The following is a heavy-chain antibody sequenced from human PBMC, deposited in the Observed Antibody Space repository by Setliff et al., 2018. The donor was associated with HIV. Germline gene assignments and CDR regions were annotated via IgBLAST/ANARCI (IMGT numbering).Heavy chain of an antibody. CDR3: VRAPVYCSGDCYPRYFDA. J-gene: IGHJ5*02. D-gene: IGHD2-21*01. Sequence: SETLSLTCTVSGGSITSYFWGWIRQPAGKGLEWIGQIFMSGSTDYDPSFESRVTISLDMSKNQFFLDLTSVTAADTGVYYCVRAPVYCSGDCYPRYFDAWGQGTLVAVSS. CDR2: IFMSGST. V-gene: IGHV4-4*07. CDR1: GGSITSYF.